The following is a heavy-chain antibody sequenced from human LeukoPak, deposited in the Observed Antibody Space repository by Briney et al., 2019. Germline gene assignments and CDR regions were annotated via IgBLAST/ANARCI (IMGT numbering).Heavy chain of an antibody. Sequence: ASVKVSCKVSGYTLPELSIHWMRQAPGKGLEWMGGFDPEDGEAIYAQKFQGRVIMTEDTSTDTAYMELRSLRSDDTAVYYCARVRHYGSGSYYRTYYFDYWGQGTLVTVSS. CDR3: ARVRHYGSGSYYRTYYFDY. CDR2: FDPEDGEA. J-gene: IGHJ4*02. V-gene: IGHV1-24*01. CDR1: GYTLPELS. D-gene: IGHD3-10*01.